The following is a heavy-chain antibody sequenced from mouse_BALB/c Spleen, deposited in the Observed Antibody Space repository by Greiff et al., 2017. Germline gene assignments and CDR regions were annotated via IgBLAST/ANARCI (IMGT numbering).Heavy chain of an antibody. CDR3: ARVGSDKAWFAY. CDR1: GYTFTSYT. V-gene: IGHV1-4*02. CDR2: INPSSGYT. J-gene: IGHJ3*01. Sequence: QVQLQQSAAELARPGASVKMSCKASGYTFTSYTMHWVKQRPGQGLEWIGYINPSSGYTEYNQKFKDKTTLTADKSSSTAYMKLRSLTSEDSAVYYCARVGSDKAWFAYWGQGTLVTVSA.